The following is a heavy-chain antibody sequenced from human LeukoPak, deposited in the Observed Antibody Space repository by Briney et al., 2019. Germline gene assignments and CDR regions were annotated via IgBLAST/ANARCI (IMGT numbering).Heavy chain of an antibody. V-gene: IGHV4-39*07. CDR2: IYYSGST. J-gene: IGHJ4*02. CDR1: GGSISSSSYY. D-gene: IGHD3-10*01. CDR3: ARAVNVLLWLGENYYFDY. Sequence: SETLSLTCTVSGGSISSSSYYWGWIRQPPGKGLEWIGSIYYSGSTYYNPSLKSRVTISVDTSKNQFSLKLSSVTAADTAVYYCARAVNVLLWLGENYYFDYWGQGTLVTVSS.